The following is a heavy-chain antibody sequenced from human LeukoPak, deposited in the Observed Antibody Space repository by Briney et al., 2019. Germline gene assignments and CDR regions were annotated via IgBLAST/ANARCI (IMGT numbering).Heavy chain of an antibody. Sequence: PSGTLSLTCAVSGGSISSSNWWSWVRQPPGKGLEWIGEIYHSGSTNYNPSLKSRVTISVDTSKNQFSLKLSSVTAADTAVYYCARAVGYYYYYMDVWGKGTTVTVSS. CDR2: IYHSGST. CDR1: GGSISSSNW. CDR3: ARAVGYYYYYMDV. V-gene: IGHV4-4*02. J-gene: IGHJ6*03. D-gene: IGHD1-26*01.